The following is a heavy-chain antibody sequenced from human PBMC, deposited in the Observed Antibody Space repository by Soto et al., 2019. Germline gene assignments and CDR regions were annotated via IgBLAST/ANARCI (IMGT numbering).Heavy chain of an antibody. CDR1: GGTFSSYA. CDR3: ARVGYYDSSGYYYIKWFDP. D-gene: IGHD3-22*01. Sequence: SVKVSCKASGGTFSSYAISWVRQAPGQGLEWMGGIIPIFGTANYAQKFQGRVTITADESTSTAYMELSSLRSEDTAVYYCARVGYYDSSGYYYIKWFDPWGQGTLVTVSS. CDR2: IIPIFGTA. J-gene: IGHJ5*02. V-gene: IGHV1-69*13.